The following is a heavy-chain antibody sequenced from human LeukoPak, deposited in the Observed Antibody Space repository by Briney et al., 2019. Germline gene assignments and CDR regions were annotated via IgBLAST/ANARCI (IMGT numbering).Heavy chain of an antibody. Sequence: GGSLRLSCAASGFTFSSYSMNWVRQAPGKGLEWVSYISSSSSTIYYADSVKGRFTISRDNAKNSLYLQMNSLRAEETAVYYCARTYRNGDKFCSVYWGQGTLVTVSS. V-gene: IGHV3-48*01. J-gene: IGHJ4*02. CDR1: GFTFSSYS. CDR3: ARTYRNGDKFCSVY. CDR2: ISSSSSTI. D-gene: IGHD5-24*01.